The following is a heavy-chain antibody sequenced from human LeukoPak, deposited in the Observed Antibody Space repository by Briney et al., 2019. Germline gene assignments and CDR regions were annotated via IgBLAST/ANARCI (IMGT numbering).Heavy chain of an antibody. Sequence: GGSLRLSCAASGFTVSSNYMSGVRQAPGKGLEWVSVIYSGGSTYYADSVKGRFTISRDNSKNTLYLQMNSLRAEDTAVYYCARDRGYSSSWSDYWGQGTLVTVSS. J-gene: IGHJ4*02. CDR3: ARDRGYSSSWSDY. D-gene: IGHD6-13*01. CDR1: GFTVSSNY. CDR2: IYSGGST. V-gene: IGHV3-66*01.